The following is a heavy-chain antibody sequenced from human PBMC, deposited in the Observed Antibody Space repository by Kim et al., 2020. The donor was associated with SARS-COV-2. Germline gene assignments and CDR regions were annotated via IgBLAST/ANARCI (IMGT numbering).Heavy chain of an antibody. Sequence: SVKVSCKASGGTFSSHTINWVRQVPGQGLEWMGGIIPIIGTVKYAQKFQGRVTITADESTTTAYMELSSLRSEDTAVYYCATKGSRTFDGRWINCLDPW. CDR3: ATKGSRTFDGRWINCLDP. J-gene: IGHJ5*02. CDR1: GGTFSSHT. CDR2: IIPIIGTV. V-gene: IGHV1-69*13. D-gene: IGHD3-9*01.